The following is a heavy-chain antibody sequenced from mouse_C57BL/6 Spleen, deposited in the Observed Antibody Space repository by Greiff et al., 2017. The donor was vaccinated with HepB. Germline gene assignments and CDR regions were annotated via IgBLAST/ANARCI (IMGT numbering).Heavy chain of an antibody. V-gene: IGHV4-1*01. CDR2: INPDSSTI. CDR1: GIDFSRYW. J-gene: IGHJ1*03. CDR3: ARGDPDWYFDV. Sequence: AASGIDFSRYWMSWVRRAPGKGLEWIGEINPDSSTINYAPSLKDKFIISRDNTKNTLYLQMSKVRSEDTALYYCARGDPDWYFDVWGTGTTVTVSS. D-gene: IGHD3-3*01.